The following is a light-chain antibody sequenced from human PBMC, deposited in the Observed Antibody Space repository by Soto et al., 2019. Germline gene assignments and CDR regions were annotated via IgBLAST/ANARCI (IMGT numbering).Light chain of an antibody. CDR2: DAS. J-gene: IGKJ4*01. V-gene: IGKV1-5*01. Sequence: DIQMAQSPSALSSSVGDRVTITFLAIQSTSSWLAWYQQKPGKAPKLLIYDASSLESGVPSRFSGSGSGTDFTLTISSLEPEDFAVYFCQHRAGWPPALTFGGGTKVDI. CDR1: QSTSSW. CDR3: QHRAGWPPALT.